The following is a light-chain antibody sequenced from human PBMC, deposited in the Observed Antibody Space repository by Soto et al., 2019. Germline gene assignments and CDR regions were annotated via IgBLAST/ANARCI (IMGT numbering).Light chain of an antibody. CDR3: LLYYGGAQLV. CDR2: TTN. Sequence: QTVVTQEPSLTVSPGGTVTLTCASSTGAVTSGNYPSWFQQKPGQTPRTLIYTTNSRHSWTPARFSGSLLAGKAALTLSGVQPEDEAEYYCLLYYGGAQLVFGGGTKVTVL. CDR1: TGAVTSGNY. V-gene: IGLV7-43*01. J-gene: IGLJ3*02.